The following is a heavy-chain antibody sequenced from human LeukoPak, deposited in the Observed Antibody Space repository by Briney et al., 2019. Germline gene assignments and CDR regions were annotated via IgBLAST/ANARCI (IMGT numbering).Heavy chain of an antibody. V-gene: IGHV3-11*01. CDR3: ARHMVLSPCDC. J-gene: IGHJ4*02. D-gene: IGHD4/OR15-4a*01. CDR2: ISASGTMT. Sequence: PGGSLRLSCAASGFTFDDYYMSWIRQAPGKGLQWISSISASGTMTFYADSVQGRFTISRDNAKNSLHLQLNSLRAEDTAVYYCARHMVLSPCDCWGQGTLVAVSS. CDR1: GFTFDDYY.